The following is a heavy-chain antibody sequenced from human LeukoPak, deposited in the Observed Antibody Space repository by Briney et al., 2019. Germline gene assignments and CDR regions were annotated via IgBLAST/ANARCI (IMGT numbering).Heavy chain of an antibody. D-gene: IGHD3-22*01. J-gene: IGHJ4*02. CDR2: IYSGGST. CDR3: ARGGGYYYGKLDY. V-gene: IGHV3-53*01. Sequence: GGSLRLSCAASGFTVSSNYMSWVRQAPGKGLGWVSVIYSGGSTYYADSVKGRFTISSDNSKNTLYLQMNSLRAEDTAVYYCARGGGYYYGKLDYWGQGTLVTVSS. CDR1: GFTVSSNY.